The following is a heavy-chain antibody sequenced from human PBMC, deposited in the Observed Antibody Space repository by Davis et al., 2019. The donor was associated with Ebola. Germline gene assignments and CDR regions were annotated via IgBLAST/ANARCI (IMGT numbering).Heavy chain of an antibody. CDR3: ARGGYYDSSGYSHAALDI. D-gene: IGHD3-22*01. J-gene: IGHJ3*02. CDR2: IDNAASYI. CDR1: GFTFSSFG. Sequence: GESLKISCAASGFTFSSFGMNWVRQAPGKGLEWVSSIDNAASYIFYADSVRGRFTTSRDNAKNSLYLQMNSLRPEDTAVYHCARGGYYDSSGYSHAALDIWGQGTMVTVSS. V-gene: IGHV3-21*01.